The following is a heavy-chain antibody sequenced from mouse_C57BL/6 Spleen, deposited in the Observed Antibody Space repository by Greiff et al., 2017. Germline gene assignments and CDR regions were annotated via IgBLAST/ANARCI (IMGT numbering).Heavy chain of an antibody. Sequence: VQLQQSGPGLVKPSQSLSLTCSVTGYSITSGYYWNWIRQFPGNKLEWMGYISYDGSNNYNPSLKNRISITRDTSKNQFFLKLNSVTTEDTATYYCARESITTVVATDWYFDVWGTGTTVTVSS. CDR2: ISYDGSN. CDR3: ARESITTVVATDWYFDV. V-gene: IGHV3-6*01. D-gene: IGHD1-1*01. J-gene: IGHJ1*03. CDR1: GYSITSGYY.